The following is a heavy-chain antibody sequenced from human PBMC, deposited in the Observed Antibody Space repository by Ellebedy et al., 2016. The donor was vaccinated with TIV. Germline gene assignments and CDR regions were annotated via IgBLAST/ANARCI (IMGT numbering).Heavy chain of an antibody. D-gene: IGHD5-12*01. V-gene: IGHV3-23*01. Sequence: GGSLRLSXAASGFTFSSYAMSWVRQAPGKGLEWVSAISGSGGSTYYADSVKGRFTISRDNSKNTLYLQMNSLRAEDTAVYYCAKSWQYIVATLIDYWGQGTLVTVSS. CDR1: GFTFSSYA. CDR2: ISGSGGST. CDR3: AKSWQYIVATLIDY. J-gene: IGHJ4*02.